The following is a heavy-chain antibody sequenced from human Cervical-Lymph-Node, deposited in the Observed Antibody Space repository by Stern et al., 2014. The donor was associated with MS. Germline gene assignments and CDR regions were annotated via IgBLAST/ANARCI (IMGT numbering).Heavy chain of an antibody. D-gene: IGHD1-26*01. CDR2: MNPYSGNA. CDR3: ARGRELLSLDY. J-gene: IGHJ4*02. V-gene: IGHV1-8*01. Sequence: QVQLGQSGAEVKKPGASGKGSCKASGYTFTSYDINWVRQGTGQGLEWMGWMNPYSGNAVYAQKFQGRVTMTRDTSTSTAYLELTSLRSEDTAVFYCARGRELLSLDYWGQGTLVTVSS. CDR1: GYTFTSYD.